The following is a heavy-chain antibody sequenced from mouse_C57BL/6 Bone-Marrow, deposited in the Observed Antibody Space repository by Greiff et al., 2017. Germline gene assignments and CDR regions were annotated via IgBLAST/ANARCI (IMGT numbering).Heavy chain of an antibody. CDR3: ARSSWPPWFAY. CDR1: GYTFTGYW. J-gene: IGHJ3*01. CDR2: LLPGSGST. V-gene: IGHV1-9*01. Sequence: QVQLKESGAELMKPGASVTLSCKATGYTFTGYWIEWVKQRPGHGLEWIGELLPGSGSTNYNEKFKGKATFTADPSSNTAYMQLSSLTTEDSAIYYCARSSWPPWFAYWGQGTLVTVSA.